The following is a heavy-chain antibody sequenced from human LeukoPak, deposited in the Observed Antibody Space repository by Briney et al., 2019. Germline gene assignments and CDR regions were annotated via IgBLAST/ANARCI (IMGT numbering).Heavy chain of an antibody. J-gene: IGHJ4*02. V-gene: IGHV4-34*01. D-gene: IGHD5-18*01. CDR2: INHSGST. CDR1: GGSFSGYY. Sequence: SKTLSLTCAVYGGSFSGYYWSWIRQPPGKGLEWIGEINHSGSTNYNPSLKSRVTISVDTSKNQFSLKLSSVTAADTAVYYCARGSTWIQLWSTPKYFDYWGQGTLVTVSS. CDR3: ARGSTWIQLWSTPKYFDY.